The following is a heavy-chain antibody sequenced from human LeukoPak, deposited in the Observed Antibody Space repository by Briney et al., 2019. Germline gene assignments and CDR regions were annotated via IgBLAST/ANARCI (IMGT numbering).Heavy chain of an antibody. CDR3: AKDIPVRGVIIGFPDY. J-gene: IGHJ4*02. CDR2: ISWNSGSI. CDR1: GFTFDDYA. Sequence: GRSLRLSCAASGFTFDDYAMHWVRQAPGKGLEWVSGISWNSGSIGYADSVKGRFTISRDNAKNSLYPQMNSLRAEDTALYYCAKDIPVRGVIIGFPDYWGQGTLVTVSS. V-gene: IGHV3-9*01. D-gene: IGHD3-10*01.